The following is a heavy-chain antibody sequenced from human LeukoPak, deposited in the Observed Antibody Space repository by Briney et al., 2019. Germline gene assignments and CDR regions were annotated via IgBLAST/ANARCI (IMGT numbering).Heavy chain of an antibody. D-gene: IGHD4-23*01. CDR1: GFTFSNYA. Sequence: GGSLRLSCAASGFTFSNYAMTWVRQAPGKGLEWVSSISTSGDSTAYAASVKGRFTISRDNSKNTLCLQLNSLRAEDTAVYYCARPQDHGGNVENFNIWGQGTMVTVSS. CDR2: ISTSGDST. CDR3: ARPQDHGGNVENFNI. V-gene: IGHV3-23*01. J-gene: IGHJ3*02.